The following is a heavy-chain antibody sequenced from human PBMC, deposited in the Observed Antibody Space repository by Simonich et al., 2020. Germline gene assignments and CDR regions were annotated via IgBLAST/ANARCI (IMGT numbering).Heavy chain of an antibody. V-gene: IGHV1-18*01. J-gene: IGHJ4*02. Sequence: QVQLVQSGAEVKKPGASVKVSCKASGYTFTSYGISWVRQAPGQGLEWMGWNSAYKGNTNYAQKLQGRVTMTTYTSTSTAYMELRSLRSDDTAVYYCARASRGTWWYYYFDYWGQGTLVTVSS. CDR3: ARASRGTWWYYYFDY. CDR2: NSAYKGNT. D-gene: IGHD2-15*01. CDR1: GYTFTSYG.